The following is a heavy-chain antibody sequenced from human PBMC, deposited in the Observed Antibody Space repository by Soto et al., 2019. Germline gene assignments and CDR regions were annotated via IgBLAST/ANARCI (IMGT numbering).Heavy chain of an antibody. CDR3: ESMYNWFDP. CDR1: GGSISSYY. Sequence: SETLSLTCTVSGGSISSYYWSWIRQPPGKGLEWIGYIYYSGSTNYNPTLKSRVTISVDTSKNQFSLKLSSVTAADTAVYYCESMYNWFDPWGQGTLVTVSS. J-gene: IGHJ5*02. CDR2: IYYSGST. D-gene: IGHD3-10*02. V-gene: IGHV4-59*01.